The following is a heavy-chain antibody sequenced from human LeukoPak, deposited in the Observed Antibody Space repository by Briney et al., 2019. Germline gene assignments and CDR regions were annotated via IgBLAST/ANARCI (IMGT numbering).Heavy chain of an antibody. D-gene: IGHD3-22*01. CDR3: AKEWTRVYYYDSSGSHDAFDI. J-gene: IGHJ3*02. CDR1: GFTFSSYA. Sequence: PGGSLRLSCAASGFTFSSYAMSWVRQAPGKGLEWVSAISGSGGSTYYADSVKGRFTISRDNSKKTLYLQMNSLRAEDTAVYYCAKEWTRVYYYDSSGSHDAFDIWGQGTMVTVSS. CDR2: ISGSGGST. V-gene: IGHV3-23*01.